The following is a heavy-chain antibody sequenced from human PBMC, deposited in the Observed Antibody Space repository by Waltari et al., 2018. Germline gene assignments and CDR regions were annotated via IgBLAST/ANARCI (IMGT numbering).Heavy chain of an antibody. CDR2: ISPNSGDR. CDR3: ARGSRYCASTTCPSSAFDV. CDR1: GYTFTEYY. V-gene: IGHV1-2*02. D-gene: IGHD2-2*01. J-gene: IGHJ6*02. Sequence: QVQLVQSGAEVKKPGASVKVSCKASGYTFTEYYIHWVRQAPGQGLEWMGWISPNSGDRKFGQRVQGRVTMTRDTSISTAYMELSRLTSDDTAVYYCARGSRYCASTTCPSSAFDVWGQGTTVTVSS.